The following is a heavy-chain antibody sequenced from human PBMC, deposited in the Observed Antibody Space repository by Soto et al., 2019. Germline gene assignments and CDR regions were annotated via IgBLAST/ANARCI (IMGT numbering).Heavy chain of an antibody. D-gene: IGHD3-22*01. CDR1: GYTFTSYG. J-gene: IGHJ3*02. CDR2: ISAYNGNT. CDR3: ARDAYYYDSSGQRDAFDI. V-gene: IGHV1-18*01. Sequence: ASVKVSCKASGYTFTSYGISWVRQAPGQGLEWMGWISAYNGNTNYAQKLQGRVTMTTDTSTSTAHMELRSLRSDDTAVYYCARDAYYYDSSGQRDAFDIWGQGTMVTVSS.